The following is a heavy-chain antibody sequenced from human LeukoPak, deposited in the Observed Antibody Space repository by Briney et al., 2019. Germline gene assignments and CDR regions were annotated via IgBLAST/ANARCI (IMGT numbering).Heavy chain of an antibody. V-gene: IGHV3-53*01. CDR1: GFTVSSNY. CDR2: IYSGGFT. D-gene: IGHD1-1*01. CDR3: AKTGNPPTGDY. Sequence: GGSLRLSCAASGFTVSSNYMSWVRQAPGKGLEWVSVIYSGGFTYYADSVKGRFTISRDNSKNTLYLQMNSLRAEDTAAYYCAKTGNPPTGDYWGQGTLVTVSS. J-gene: IGHJ4*02.